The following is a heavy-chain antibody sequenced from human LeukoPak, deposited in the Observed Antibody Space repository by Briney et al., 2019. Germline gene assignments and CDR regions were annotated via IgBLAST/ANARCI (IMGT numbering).Heavy chain of an antibody. J-gene: IGHJ4*02. CDR1: GYTFTSYY. CDR2: INPSGGST. Sequence: SVTVSCKSSGYTFTSYYMHWVRQAPAQGLEWMGIINPSGGSTSYAQKFQGRGTMTMDTPKSTVYMELSSLRSEDTAVYYCAIYPTVSGIAAAGNDYWGQGTMVTVSS. CDR3: AIYPTVSGIAAAGNDY. V-gene: IGHV1-46*01. D-gene: IGHD6-13*01.